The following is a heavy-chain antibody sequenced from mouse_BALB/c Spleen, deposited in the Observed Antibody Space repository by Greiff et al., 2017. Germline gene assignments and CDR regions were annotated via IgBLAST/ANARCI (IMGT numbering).Heavy chain of an antibody. J-gene: IGHJ3*01. D-gene: IGHD2-3*01. Sequence: EVKLVESGGGLVQPGGSLKLSCAASGFTLSSYGMSWVRQTPDKRLELVATINSNGGSTYYPDSVKGRFTISRDNAKNTLYLQMSSLKSEDTAMYYCARDSGYYPAWFAYWGQGTLVTVSA. CDR3: ARDSGYYPAWFAY. CDR2: INSNGGST. CDR1: GFTLSSYG. V-gene: IGHV5-6-3*01.